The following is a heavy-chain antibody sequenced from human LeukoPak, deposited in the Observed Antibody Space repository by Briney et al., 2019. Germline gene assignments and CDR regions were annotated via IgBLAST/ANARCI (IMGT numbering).Heavy chain of an antibody. CDR1: GYTFTSYA. Sequence: GASVKVSCKASGYTFTSYAMNWVRQAPGQGLEWMGWINPNSGGTNYAQKFQSRVTMTRDTSISTAYMELSRLRSDDTAVYYCARDAGESYFDYWGQGTLVTVSS. J-gene: IGHJ4*02. V-gene: IGHV1-2*02. CDR3: ARDAGESYFDY. D-gene: IGHD3-10*01. CDR2: INPNSGGT.